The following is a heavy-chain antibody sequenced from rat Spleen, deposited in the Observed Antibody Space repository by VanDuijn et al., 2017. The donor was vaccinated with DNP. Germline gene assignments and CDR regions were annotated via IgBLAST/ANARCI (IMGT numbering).Heavy chain of an antibody. CDR1: GFTFKNYW. CDR2: ITTSGGNT. J-gene: IGHJ1*01. Sequence: EVQLVESGGDLVQPGRSLKLSCVTSGFTFKNYWMTWIRQVPGKGLEWIASITTSGGNTYYPDSVKGRFTISRDNAKNTLYLQMNSLRSEDTATYYCARGSGTYYWYFDFWGPGTMVTVSS. D-gene: IGHD5-1*01. CDR3: ARGSGTYYWYFDF. V-gene: IGHV5-31*01.